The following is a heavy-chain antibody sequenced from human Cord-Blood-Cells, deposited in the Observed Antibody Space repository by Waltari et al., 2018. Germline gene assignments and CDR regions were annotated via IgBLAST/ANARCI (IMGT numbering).Heavy chain of an antibody. J-gene: IGHJ4*02. CDR2: IIPILGIA. D-gene: IGHD4-4*01. CDR3: ARDWDRVTTFDY. Sequence: QVQLVQSGAEVKKPGSAVKVPCKASGGPFSTNAISGVRQAPGQGLEWMGRIIPILGIANYAQKFQGRVTITADKSTSTAYMELSSLRSEDTAVYYCARDWDRVTTFDYWGQGTLVTVSS. CDR1: GGPFSTNA. V-gene: IGHV1-69*09.